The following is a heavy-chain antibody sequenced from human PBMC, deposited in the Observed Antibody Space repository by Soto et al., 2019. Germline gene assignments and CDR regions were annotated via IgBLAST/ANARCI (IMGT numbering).Heavy chain of an antibody. V-gene: IGHV3-23*01. J-gene: IGHJ4*02. CDR1: GFNFSNYA. CDR3: AKGPHRVCGGDCYVDF. D-gene: IGHD2-21*02. Sequence: EVQLLESGGGLVQPGGSLRLSCAASGFNFSNYAMSWVRQAPGKGLEWVSVISGSRGTTYYADSVKGRFTISRDNSKNTLYMQMNSLRAEDTAAYYCAKGPHRVCGGDCYVDFWGQGTLVTVSS. CDR2: ISGSRGTT.